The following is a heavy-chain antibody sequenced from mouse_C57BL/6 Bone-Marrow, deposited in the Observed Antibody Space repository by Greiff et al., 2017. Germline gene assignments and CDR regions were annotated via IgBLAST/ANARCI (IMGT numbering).Heavy chain of an antibody. D-gene: IGHD2-12*01. CDR2: ISYDGRT. CDR3: GRGYEGFAY. Sequence: EVQLQQSGPGLVKPSQSLSLTCSVTGYSITSGYYWNWIRQFPGNKLEWMGYISYDGRTNYNPSLKNRISLTRDPSKNQLFLKLNTVTTEDTATYDGGRGYEGFAYWGQGTRVTVSA. CDR1: GYSITSGYY. J-gene: IGHJ3*01. V-gene: IGHV3-6*01.